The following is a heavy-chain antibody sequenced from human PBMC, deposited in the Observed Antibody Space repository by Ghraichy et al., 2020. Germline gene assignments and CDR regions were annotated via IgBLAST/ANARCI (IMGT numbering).Heavy chain of an antibody. CDR1: GFSFSSYA. Sequence: GGSLKLSCAASGFSFSSYAMSWVRQAPGKGLEWVSAISGSGGSTYYADSVKGRFTISRDNSKNTLYLQMNSLRAEDTAVYYCAKARGGLIAARPIDYWGQGTLVTVSS. CDR3: AKARGGLIAARPIDY. CDR2: ISGSGGST. D-gene: IGHD6-6*01. J-gene: IGHJ4*02. V-gene: IGHV3-23*01.